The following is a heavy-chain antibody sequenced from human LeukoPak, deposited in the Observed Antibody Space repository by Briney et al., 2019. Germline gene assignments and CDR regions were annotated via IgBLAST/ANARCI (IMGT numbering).Heavy chain of an antibody. J-gene: IGHJ4*02. CDR2: IYSGGST. V-gene: IGHV3-66*01. CDR1: GFTFSSYW. D-gene: IGHD4-23*01. CDR3: ALPRDRWQTVPPDY. Sequence: GGSLRLSCAASGFTFSSYWMSWVGQAPGKGREWVSVIYSGGSTYYADSVKGRFTISRDNAKNSLYLQMNSLRAEDTAVYYCALPRDRWQTVPPDYWGQGTLVTVSS.